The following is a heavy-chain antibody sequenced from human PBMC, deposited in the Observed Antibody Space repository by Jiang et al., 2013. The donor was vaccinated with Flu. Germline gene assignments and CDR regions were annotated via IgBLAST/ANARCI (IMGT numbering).Heavy chain of an antibody. J-gene: IGHJ3*02. Sequence: GLVKPSETLPLTCVVSGYSISNDYYWGWIRQPPGKGLEWIGSIYHSGSTYYNPSLKSRITISGDTSKNQFSLRLRSVTAADTAVYYCASGKTYEAFDIWGQGTMVTVSS. V-gene: IGHV4-38-2*01. D-gene: IGHD3-3*01. CDR2: IYHSGST. CDR1: GYSISNDYY. CDR3: ASGKTYEAFDI.